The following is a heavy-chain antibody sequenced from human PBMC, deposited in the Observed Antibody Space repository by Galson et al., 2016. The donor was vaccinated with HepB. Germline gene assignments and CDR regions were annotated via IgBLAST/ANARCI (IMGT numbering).Heavy chain of an antibody. J-gene: IGHJ5*02. CDR1: GFTFSSYS. CDR2: ISSSSTI. D-gene: IGHD3-22*01. V-gene: IGHV3-48*01. CDR3: AKDAAIDYYDSSGYNNWFDP. Sequence: SLRLSCAASGFTFSSYSMNWVRQAPGKGLEWVSYISSSSTIYYADSVKGRFTISRDNAKNSLYLQMNSLRAEDTAVYYCAKDAAIDYYDSSGYNNWFDPWGQGTLVAVSS.